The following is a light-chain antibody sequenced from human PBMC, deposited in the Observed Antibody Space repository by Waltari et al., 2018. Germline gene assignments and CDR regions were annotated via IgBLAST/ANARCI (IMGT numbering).Light chain of an antibody. CDR3: NSYAGSSSWV. CDR2: DVS. J-gene: IGLJ3*02. CDR1: SRDVGFYNC. V-gene: IGLV2-14*01. Sequence: QSALTQPASVSGSPGQSITISCTGTSRDVGFYNCVSWYQQHPGKAPKRMIYDVSERPSGVSNRFSGSKSGNTASLTISGLQAEDEADYYCNSYAGSSSWVFGGGTKLTVL.